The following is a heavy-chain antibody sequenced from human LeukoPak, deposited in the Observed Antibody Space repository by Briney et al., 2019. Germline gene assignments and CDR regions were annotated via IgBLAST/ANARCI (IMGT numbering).Heavy chain of an antibody. D-gene: IGHD2/OR15-2a*01. J-gene: IGHJ4*02. CDR1: GFTFSSYS. V-gene: IGHV3-74*01. Sequence: GGSLRLSCAASGFTFSSYSMYWVRHAPGKGLVWVSRIRSDGSTRSYADSVKGRFTISRDNAKNTLYLQMDSLRAEDTAVYYCVKLTSTTSNEDYWGQGTLVTVSS. CDR2: IRSDGSTR. CDR3: VKLTSTTSNEDY.